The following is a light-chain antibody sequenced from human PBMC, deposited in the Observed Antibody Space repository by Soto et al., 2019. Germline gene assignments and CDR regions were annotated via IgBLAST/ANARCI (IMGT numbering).Light chain of an antibody. CDR3: SSYTSISTRV. J-gene: IGLJ3*02. CDR1: SSDVGSYNY. CDR2: EVS. V-gene: IGLV2-14*01. Sequence: QSALTQPASVSGSPGQSITISCTGTSSDVGSYNYVSWYQQHPGKAPKLMIYEVSNRPSGVSNRFSGSKSGNTASLTISGLQAEEEDIYYCSSYTSISTRVFGGGTKPPVL.